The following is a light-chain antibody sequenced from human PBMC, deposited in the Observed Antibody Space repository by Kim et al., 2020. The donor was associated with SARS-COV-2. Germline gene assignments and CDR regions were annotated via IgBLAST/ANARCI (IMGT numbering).Light chain of an antibody. Sequence: RQKVSITCHGASLGREQEGWYQQKPGQAPVLVSDGKDSRASGMPDRFSGSSSGDTTYLTITGAQAEDEANYYCNSRVGSGDHYVFGPGTKVTVL. CDR1: SLGREQ. V-gene: IGLV3-19*01. CDR2: GKD. CDR3: NSRVGSGDHYV. J-gene: IGLJ1*01.